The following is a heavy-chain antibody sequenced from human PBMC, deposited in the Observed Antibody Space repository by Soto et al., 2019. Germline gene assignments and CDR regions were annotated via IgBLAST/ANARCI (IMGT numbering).Heavy chain of an antibody. V-gene: IGHV4-38-2*02. J-gene: IGHJ6*02. CDR2: IYHSGST. D-gene: IGHD3-10*01. Sequence: LSETLSLTCAVSGYSISSGYYWGWIRQPPGKGLEWIGSIYHSGSTYYNPSLKSRVTISVDTSKNQFPLKLSSVTAADTAVYYCARDYGSGSYYGMDVWGQGTTVTVTS. CDR3: ARDYGSGSYYGMDV. CDR1: GYSISSGYY.